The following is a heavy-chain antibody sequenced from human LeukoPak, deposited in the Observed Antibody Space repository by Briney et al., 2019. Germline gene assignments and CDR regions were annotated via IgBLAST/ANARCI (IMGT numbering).Heavy chain of an antibody. Sequence: PSETLSLTCAVYGGSFSGYYWSWIRQPPGKGLEWIGEINHSGSTNYNPSLKSRVTISVDTSKNQFSLKLSSVTAADTAVYYCARGPGQWLVRYGWWFDPWGQGTLVTVSS. CDR3: ARGPGQWLVRYGWWFDP. CDR1: GGSFSGYY. J-gene: IGHJ5*02. D-gene: IGHD6-19*01. CDR2: INHSGST. V-gene: IGHV4-34*01.